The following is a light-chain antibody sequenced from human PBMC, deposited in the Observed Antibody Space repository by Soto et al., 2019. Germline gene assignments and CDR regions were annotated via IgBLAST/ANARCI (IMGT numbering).Light chain of an antibody. J-gene: IGLJ3*02. CDR2: LNSDGSH. CDR1: SGHSSYA. Sequence: QPVLTQSPSASASVGTSVKLTCTLSSGHSSYAIAWHQQQPEKGPRYLMKLNSDGSHSKGDGIPDRFSGSSSGAERYLTISSLQSEDEADYYCQTWGTGIGVFCGGIKLTVL. V-gene: IGLV4-69*01. CDR3: QTWGTGIGV.